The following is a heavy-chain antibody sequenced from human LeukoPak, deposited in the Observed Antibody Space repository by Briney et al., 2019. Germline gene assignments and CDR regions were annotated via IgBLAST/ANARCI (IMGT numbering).Heavy chain of an antibody. V-gene: IGHV1-18*01. J-gene: IGHJ4*02. D-gene: IGHD5-12*01. CDR3: AGGGSGYDTECDY. CDR1: GYTFTSYG. CDR2: ISAYNGNT. Sequence: ASVKVSCKASGYTFTSYGVSWVRQAPGQGLEWMGWISAYNGNTNYAQKLQGRVTMTRNTSISTAYMELSSLRSEDTAVYYCAGGGSGYDTECDYWGQGTLVTVSS.